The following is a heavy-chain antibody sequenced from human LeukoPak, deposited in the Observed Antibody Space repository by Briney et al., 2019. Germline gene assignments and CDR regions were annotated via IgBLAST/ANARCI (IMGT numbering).Heavy chain of an antibody. V-gene: IGHV3-53*01. Sequence: GGSLRLSCAASGFTFSSYSMNWVRQAPGKGLEWVSVIYSGGSTYYADSVKGRFTISRDNSKNTLYLQMNSLRAEDTAVYYCARDPPRDYWGQGTLVTVSS. CDR2: IYSGGST. J-gene: IGHJ4*02. CDR1: GFTFSSYS. CDR3: ARDPPRDY.